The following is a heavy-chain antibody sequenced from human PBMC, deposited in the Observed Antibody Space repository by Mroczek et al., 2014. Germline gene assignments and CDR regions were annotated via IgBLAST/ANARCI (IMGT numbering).Heavy chain of an antibody. CDR1: GGSISSYY. J-gene: IGHJ3*02. CDR3: ARDNFGDYAPYDAFDI. Sequence: QVQLQESGPGLVKPSETLSLTCTVSGGSISSYYWSWIRQPPGKGLEWIGYIYYSGSTNYNPSLKSRVTISVDTSKNQFSLKLSSVTAADTAVYYCARDNFGDYAPYDAFDIWGQGTMVTVSS. V-gene: IGHV4-59*01. D-gene: IGHD4-17*01. CDR2: IYYSGST.